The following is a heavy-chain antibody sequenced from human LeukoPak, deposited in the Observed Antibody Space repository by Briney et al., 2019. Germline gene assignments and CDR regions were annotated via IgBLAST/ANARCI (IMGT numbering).Heavy chain of an antibody. Sequence: ASVKVSCKASGGTFISYAISWVRQAPGQGPEWMGRIIPILGIANYAQKFQGRVTITTDESTSTAYMELSSLRSEDTAVYYCARVPSIAVAGSLVYWGQGTLVTVSS. CDR2: IIPILGIA. CDR1: GGTFISYA. D-gene: IGHD6-19*01. J-gene: IGHJ4*02. V-gene: IGHV1-69*04. CDR3: ARVPSIAVAGSLVY.